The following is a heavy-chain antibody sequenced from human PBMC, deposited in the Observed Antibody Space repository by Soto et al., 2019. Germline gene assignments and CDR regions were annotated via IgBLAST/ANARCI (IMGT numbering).Heavy chain of an antibody. J-gene: IGHJ4*02. V-gene: IGHV1-18*01. Sequence: QVQLVQSGAEVKKPGASVKVSCKASGYTLTSYGIRWVRQAPGQGLEWMGWINAYNGNTKYAQKLQGRATMTTDTSTSTAYMELRSLRSDDTAVYYCARDATVGLFDYWGQGTLVTVSS. CDR1: GYTLTSYG. D-gene: IGHD1-26*01. CDR3: ARDATVGLFDY. CDR2: INAYNGNT.